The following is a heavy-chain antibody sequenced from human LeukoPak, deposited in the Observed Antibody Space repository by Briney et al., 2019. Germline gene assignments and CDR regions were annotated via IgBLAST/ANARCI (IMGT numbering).Heavy chain of an antibody. J-gene: IGHJ6*02. Sequence: GGSLRLSCAASGFTFSSYSMNGVRQAPGKGLEWVSSISSSSSYIYYADSVKGRFTISRDNAKNSLYLQMNSLRAEDTAVYYCASLYCSSTSCKAGGYYYGMDVWGQGTTVTVSS. CDR1: GFTFSSYS. CDR3: ASLYCSSTSCKAGGYYYGMDV. CDR2: ISSSSSYI. D-gene: IGHD2-2*01. V-gene: IGHV3-21*01.